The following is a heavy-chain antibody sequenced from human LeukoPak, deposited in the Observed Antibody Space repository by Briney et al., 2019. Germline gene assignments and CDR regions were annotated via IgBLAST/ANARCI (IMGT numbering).Heavy chain of an antibody. Sequence: PGGSLRLSCAASGFTFSSYGMHWVRQAPGKGLEWVAFIRYDGSNKYYADSVKGRFTTSRDNAKNSLYLQMNSLRAEDTAMYYCVRSGSYFSKWGQGTLVTVSS. V-gene: IGHV3-30*02. CDR3: VRSGSYFSK. D-gene: IGHD1-26*01. CDR2: IRYDGSNK. CDR1: GFTFSSYG. J-gene: IGHJ4*02.